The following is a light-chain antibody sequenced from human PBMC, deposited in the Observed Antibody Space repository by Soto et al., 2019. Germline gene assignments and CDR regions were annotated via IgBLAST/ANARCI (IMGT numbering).Light chain of an antibody. Sequence: EIVMTQSPATLAVSPGERAALSCRASQSVSSNFAWYQQKPGQAPRLLIYGASSRATGTPARFSGSGSGTEFTLSISSLQSEDFADYSCQQYNNWPYTFGLGTKLEMK. CDR3: QQYNNWPYT. CDR2: GAS. V-gene: IGKV3-15*01. J-gene: IGKJ2*01. CDR1: QSVSSN.